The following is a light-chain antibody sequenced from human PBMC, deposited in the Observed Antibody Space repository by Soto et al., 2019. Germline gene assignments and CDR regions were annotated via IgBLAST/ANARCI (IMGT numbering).Light chain of an antibody. CDR2: DAS. CDR3: QQRSNWPRLT. CDR1: QRVSSY. V-gene: IGKV3-11*01. Sequence: PGERATLSCRASQRVSSYLAWYQQKPGQAPRLLIYDASNRATGIPARFSGSGSGTDFTLTISSLEPEDFAVYYCQQRSNWPRLTFGGGTKVEIK. J-gene: IGKJ4*01.